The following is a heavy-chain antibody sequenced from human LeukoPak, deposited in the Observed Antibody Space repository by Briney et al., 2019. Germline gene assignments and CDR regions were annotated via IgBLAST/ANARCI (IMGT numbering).Heavy chain of an antibody. V-gene: IGHV1-18*01. J-gene: IGHJ3*02. Sequence: ASVKVSCKASGYTFTSYGISWVRQAPGQGLEWMGWISAYNGNTNYAQKLQGRVTMTTDTSTSTAYMELRSLRSDDTAAYYCARLIRFLEWPNAFDIWGQGTMVTVSS. D-gene: IGHD3-3*01. CDR3: ARLIRFLEWPNAFDI. CDR2: ISAYNGNT. CDR1: GYTFTSYG.